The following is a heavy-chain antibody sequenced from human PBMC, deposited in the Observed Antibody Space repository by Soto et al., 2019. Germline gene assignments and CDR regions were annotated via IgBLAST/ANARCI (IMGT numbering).Heavy chain of an antibody. CDR3: ARGELLWFGELLR. Sequence: QVQLVQSGAEVKKPGASVKVSCKASGYTFTXYEIXXXRQATGQGLEWMGWMNPNSGDTGYAQKFQGRVTMTRNXSISTAYMELSXLRSEDTAVYYCARGELLWFGELLRWGQGTLVTVSS. D-gene: IGHD3-10*01. J-gene: IGHJ4*02. CDR1: GYTFTXYE. CDR2: MNPNSGDT. V-gene: IGHV1-8*01.